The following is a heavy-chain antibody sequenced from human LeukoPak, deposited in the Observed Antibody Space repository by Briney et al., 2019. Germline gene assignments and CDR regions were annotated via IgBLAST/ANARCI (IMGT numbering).Heavy chain of an antibody. D-gene: IGHD1-26*01. V-gene: IGHV4-59*01. CDR1: GGSISSYY. CDR3: ARVPPGASHFDS. J-gene: IGHJ4*02. Sequence: SETLSLTCTVSGGSISSYYWSWIRQPPGKGLEWIGYIYYRGTTKYNPSLKSRVTISVDTSKNQFSLKLSSVTAAGTAVYHCARVPPGASHFDSWGQGTLVPVSS. CDR2: IYYRGTT.